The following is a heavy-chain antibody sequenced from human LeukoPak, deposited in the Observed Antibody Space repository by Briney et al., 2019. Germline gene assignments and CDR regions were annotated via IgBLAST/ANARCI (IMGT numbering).Heavy chain of an antibody. D-gene: IGHD3-22*01. J-gene: IGHJ4*02. CDR2: ISSSGSTT. CDR1: GFTFSDYY. Sequence: GGSLRLSCAAPGFTFSDYYMSWIRQAPGKGLEWVSYISSSGSTTYYADSVKGRFTISRDNAKNSLFLQMNSLKTEDTAFYYCAKGARSSSGYTTDWGQGILVTVSS. CDR3: AKGARSSSGYTTD. V-gene: IGHV3-11*01.